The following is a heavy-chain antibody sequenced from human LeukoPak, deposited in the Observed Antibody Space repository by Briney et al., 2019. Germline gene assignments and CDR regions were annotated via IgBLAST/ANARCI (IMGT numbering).Heavy chain of an antibody. CDR3: ARDIDYEDY. CDR1: GFTFSSYW. D-gene: IGHD4-17*01. CDR2: IKQDGSEK. Sequence: GGSLRLSCAASGFTFSSYWMSWVRQAPGRGLEWVANIKQDGSEKYYVDSVKGRFTISRDNAKNPLYLQMNSLRAEDTAVYHCARDIDYEDYWGQGTLVTVSS. V-gene: IGHV3-7*01. J-gene: IGHJ4*02.